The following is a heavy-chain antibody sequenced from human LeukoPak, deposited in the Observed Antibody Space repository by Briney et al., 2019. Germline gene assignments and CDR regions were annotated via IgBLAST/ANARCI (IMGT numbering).Heavy chain of an antibody. CDR1: GFTFSSYG. J-gene: IGHJ4*02. CDR3: AKDTWELPDY. V-gene: IGHV3-30*02. CDR2: IRYDGSNK. D-gene: IGHD1-26*01. Sequence: GGSLRLSCAASGFTFSSYGMHWVRQAPGKGLEWVAFIRYDGSNKYYADSVKGRFTTSRDNSKNTLYLQMNSLRAEDTAVYYCAKDTWELPDYWGQGTLVTVSS.